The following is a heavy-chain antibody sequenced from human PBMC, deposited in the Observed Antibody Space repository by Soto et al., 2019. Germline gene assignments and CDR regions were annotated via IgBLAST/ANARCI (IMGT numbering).Heavy chain of an antibody. J-gene: IGHJ5*02. CDR2: ISGSGGST. V-gene: IGHV3-23*01. D-gene: IGHD3-3*01. CDR1: GFTFSSYA. Sequence: GGSLRLSCAASGFTFSSYAMSWVRQAPGKGLEWVSAISGSGGSTYYADSVKGRFTISRDNSKNTLYLQMNSLRAEDTAVYYCAKDLGSGYDFWSGYPAGWFDPWGQGTLVTVSS. CDR3: AKDLGSGYDFWSGYPAGWFDP.